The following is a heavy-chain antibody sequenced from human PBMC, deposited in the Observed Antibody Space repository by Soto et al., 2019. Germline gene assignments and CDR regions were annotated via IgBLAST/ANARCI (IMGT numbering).Heavy chain of an antibody. J-gene: IGHJ3*02. Sequence: PSETLSLTCTVSGGSISSYYGSWIRQPPGKGLEWIGYIYYSGSTNYNPSLKSRVTISVDTSKNQFSLKLSSVTAADTAVYYCARLNIVATIYVFDIWGQGTMVTVSS. D-gene: IGHD5-12*01. CDR1: GGSISSYY. CDR2: IYYSGST. V-gene: IGHV4-59*01. CDR3: ARLNIVATIYVFDI.